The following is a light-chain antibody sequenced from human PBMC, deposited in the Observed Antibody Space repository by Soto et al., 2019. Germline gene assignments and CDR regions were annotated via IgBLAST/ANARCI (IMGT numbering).Light chain of an antibody. CDR1: TSDVGIYNL. V-gene: IGLV2-23*02. Sequence: QSALTQPASVSGSPGQSITISCSGTTSDVGIYNLVSWYQQHPGKAPKLVIYEVDKRPSGVSNRFSGSRSGNTAALTISGLQSEDEAEYYCSSYAGSRWVFGGETKLTVL. J-gene: IGLJ3*02. CDR2: EVD. CDR3: SSYAGSRWV.